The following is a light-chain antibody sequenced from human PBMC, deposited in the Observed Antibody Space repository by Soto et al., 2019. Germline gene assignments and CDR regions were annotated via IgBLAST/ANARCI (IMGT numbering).Light chain of an antibody. J-gene: IGLJ2*01. Sequence: QSVLTQPASVSGSPGQSITISCTGTSSDVGGYNYVSWYQQHPGKAPKLMIYEVSNRPSGVSNRFSGSESGNTASLTISGLQAEDEADYYCSSYTSSNSVVFGGGTKVTVL. CDR2: EVS. CDR1: SSDVGGYNY. V-gene: IGLV2-14*01. CDR3: SSYTSSNSVV.